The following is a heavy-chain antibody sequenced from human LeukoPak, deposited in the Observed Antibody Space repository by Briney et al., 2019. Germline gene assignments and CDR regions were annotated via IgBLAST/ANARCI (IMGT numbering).Heavy chain of an antibody. D-gene: IGHD6-19*01. V-gene: IGHV3-53*01. CDR2: IYSGGST. CDR3: ARVGSGWDYYFDY. Sequence: GGSLRLSCAASGFTFSSYGMSWVRQAPGKGLEWVSVIYSGGSTYYADSVKGRFTISRDNSKNTMYLQMNSLRAEDTAVYYCARVGSGWDYYFDYWGQGTLVTVSS. J-gene: IGHJ4*02. CDR1: GFTFSSYG.